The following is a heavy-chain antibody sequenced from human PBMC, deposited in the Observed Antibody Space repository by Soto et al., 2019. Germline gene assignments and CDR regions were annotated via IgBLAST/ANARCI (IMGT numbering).Heavy chain of an antibody. J-gene: IGHJ5*02. V-gene: IGHV6-1*01. CDR3: ARDLSIAARPWFDP. CDR2: TYYRSKWYN. D-gene: IGHD6-6*01. CDR1: GDSVSSNSAA. Sequence: SQTLSLTCAISGDSVSSNSAAWNWIRQSPSRGLEWPGRTYYRSKWYNDYAVSVKSRITINPDTSKNQLSLQLNSVTPEDTAVYYCARDLSIAARPWFDPWGQGTLVTVSS.